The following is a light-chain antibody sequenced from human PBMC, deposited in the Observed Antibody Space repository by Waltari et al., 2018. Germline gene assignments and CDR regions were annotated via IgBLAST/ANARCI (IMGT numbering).Light chain of an antibody. V-gene: IGKV3-15*01. J-gene: IGKJ1*01. CDR1: QSININ. CDR3: QNKNSWPWA. CDR2: AAT. Sequence: ETFLTHSPATLSVSPGESAPLPCRASQSININFAWYQQKPGQAPSLLIYAATTRASGIPGRFRGSAYEAEYTLTISSLQSEDFAVYDCQNKNSWPWAFGQGTKVEVK.